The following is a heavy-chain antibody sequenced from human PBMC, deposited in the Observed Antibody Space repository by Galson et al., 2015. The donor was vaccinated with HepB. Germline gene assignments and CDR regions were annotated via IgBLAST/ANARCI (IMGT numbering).Heavy chain of an antibody. CDR2: VRGTRGGT. D-gene: IGHD6-13*01. CDR3: AKSRTSSWSHDALDV. V-gene: IGHV3-23*01. J-gene: IGHJ3*01. CDR1: GVTFGRCA. Sequence: SLRLSRPASGVTFGRCAMSWCAQAAAPGLEWVWDVRGTRGGTGYADAVKGRFTISSDNSKNTLYLQMDSLRAEDTAVYYCAKSRTSSWSHDALDVWGQGTMVTV.